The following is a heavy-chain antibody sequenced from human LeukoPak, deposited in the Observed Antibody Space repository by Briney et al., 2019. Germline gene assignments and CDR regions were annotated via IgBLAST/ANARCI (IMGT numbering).Heavy chain of an antibody. J-gene: IGHJ4*02. Sequence: ETLSLTCTVSGGSISNHNYYWGWIRQSPGKGLEWIGSIYYSGSTYYNPSLKSRVTISVDTSKNQFSLKLSSVTAADTAVYYCARHAYYDSSGYFDYWGQGTLVTVSS. CDR3: ARHAYYDSSGYFDY. V-gene: IGHV4-39*01. CDR2: IYYSGST. CDR1: GGSISNHNYY. D-gene: IGHD3-22*01.